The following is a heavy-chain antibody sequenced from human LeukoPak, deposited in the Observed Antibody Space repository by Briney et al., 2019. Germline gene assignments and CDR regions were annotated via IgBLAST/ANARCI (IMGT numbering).Heavy chain of an antibody. CDR3: AREHGDYGMDV. D-gene: IGHD4-17*01. CDR1: GYTFTGYY. CDR2: INPNSGGT. V-gene: IGHV1-2*02. J-gene: IGHJ6*02. Sequence: ASVKVSCKASGYTFTGYYMHWVRQAPGQGLEWMGWINPNSGGTNYAQKFQGRVTMTTDTSTSTAYMELRSLRSDDTAVYYCAREHGDYGMDVWGQGTTVTVSS.